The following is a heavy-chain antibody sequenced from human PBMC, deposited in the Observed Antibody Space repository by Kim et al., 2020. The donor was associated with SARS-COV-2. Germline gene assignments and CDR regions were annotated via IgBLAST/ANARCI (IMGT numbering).Heavy chain of an antibody. D-gene: IGHD6-13*01. V-gene: IGHV3-9*01. J-gene: IGHJ6*02. Sequence: SVKGRLTISRDNAKNALYLKKNSLRAEDTALYYCAKGRAAGDYYDYGMDVWGQGTTVTVSS. CDR3: AKGRAAGDYYDYGMDV.